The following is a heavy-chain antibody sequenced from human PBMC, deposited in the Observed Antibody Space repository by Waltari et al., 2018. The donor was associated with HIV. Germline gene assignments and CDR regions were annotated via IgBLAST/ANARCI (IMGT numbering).Heavy chain of an antibody. CDR1: GGSFSGYY. J-gene: IGHJ4*02. D-gene: IGHD7-27*01. V-gene: IGHV4-34*01. CDR3: AREANWGFFDY. Sequence: QVQLQQWGAGLLEPSEPLSLTCAVYGGSFSGYYWSWIRQPPGKGLEWIGEINHDGSTNYNPSLKTRVTISVDTSKNQFSLNLSSVTAADTAVYYCAREANWGFFDYWGQGTLVTVSS. CDR2: INHDGST.